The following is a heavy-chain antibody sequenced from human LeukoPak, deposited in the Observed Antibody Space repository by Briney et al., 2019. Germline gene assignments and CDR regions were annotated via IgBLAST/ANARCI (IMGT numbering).Heavy chain of an antibody. J-gene: IGHJ4*02. Sequence: GASVKVSCKASGYTFTSYGISWVRQAPGQGLEWMGCINPNSGGTNYAQRFQGRVTMTRDTSISTAYMELSSLRSDDTAVYYCARDERYDSSGYPFDYWGQGTLVTVSS. V-gene: IGHV1-2*02. CDR1: GYTFTSYG. CDR3: ARDERYDSSGYPFDY. CDR2: INPNSGGT. D-gene: IGHD3-22*01.